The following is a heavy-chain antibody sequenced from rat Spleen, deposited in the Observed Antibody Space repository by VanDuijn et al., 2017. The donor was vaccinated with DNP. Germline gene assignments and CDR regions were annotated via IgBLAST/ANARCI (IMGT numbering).Heavy chain of an antibody. CDR2: ISSGGST. Sequence: QVQLKESGPGMVQPSQTLSLTCTVSGFSLTDYSVHWVRQPPGKVLEWIAAISSGGSTYYNSALKSRLSISRDTSKSQVFLKMNSLQTEDTATYYCARAGEWFAYWGQGTLVTVSS. J-gene: IGHJ3*01. CDR1: GFSLTDYS. V-gene: IGHV2-6*01. D-gene: IGHD4-3*01. CDR3: ARAGEWFAY.